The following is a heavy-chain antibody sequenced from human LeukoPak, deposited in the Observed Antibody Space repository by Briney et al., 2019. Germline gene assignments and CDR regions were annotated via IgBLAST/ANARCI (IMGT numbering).Heavy chain of an antibody. J-gene: IGHJ3*02. V-gene: IGHV1-2*02. D-gene: IGHD1-26*01. CDR2: INLNSGGT. CDR3: AREKTLIVGATTDAFDI. Sequence: ASVKVSCKASGYTFTGYYMHWVRQAPGQGLEWMGWINLNSGGTNYAQKFQGRVTMTRDASISTAYMELSGLRSDDTAVYYCAREKTLIVGATTDAFDIWGQGTMVTVSS. CDR1: GYTFTGYY.